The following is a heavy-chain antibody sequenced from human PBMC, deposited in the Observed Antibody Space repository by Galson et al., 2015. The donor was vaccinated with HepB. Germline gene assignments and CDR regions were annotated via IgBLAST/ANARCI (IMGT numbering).Heavy chain of an antibody. J-gene: IGHJ4*02. CDR3: ARVLSSSWYWGYFDY. Sequence: LSLTCTVSGGSISSYYWSWIRQPPGKGLEWIGYIYYSGSTNYNPSLKSRVTISVDTSKNQFSLKLSSVTAADTAVYYCARVLSSSWYWGYFDYWGQGTLVTVSS. CDR2: IYYSGST. CDR1: GGSISSYY. V-gene: IGHV4-59*01. D-gene: IGHD6-13*01.